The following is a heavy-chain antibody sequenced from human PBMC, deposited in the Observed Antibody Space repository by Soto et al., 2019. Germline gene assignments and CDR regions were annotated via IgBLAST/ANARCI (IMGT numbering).Heavy chain of an antibody. J-gene: IGHJ4*02. D-gene: IGHD6-19*01. CDR1: GYTFTSYG. Sequence: GASVKVSCKASGYTFTSYGIIWVRQAPGQGLEWMGWVSAYNGNTSYAQKLQGRVTMTTDTSTSTAYMELRSLRSDDTAVYYCAREDEQWFWNFDYWGQGTLVTVSS. CDR3: AREDEQWFWNFDY. V-gene: IGHV1-18*01. CDR2: VSAYNGNT.